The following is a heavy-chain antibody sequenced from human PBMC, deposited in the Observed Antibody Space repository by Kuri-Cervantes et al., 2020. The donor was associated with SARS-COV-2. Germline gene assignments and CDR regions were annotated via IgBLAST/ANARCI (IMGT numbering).Heavy chain of an antibody. D-gene: IGHD6-19*01. J-gene: IGHJ5*02. CDR3: ARAKAVAGPFIPFDP. CDR1: GFSLSTSGVG. Sequence: SGPTLVKPTQPLTLTCTFSGFSLSTSGVGVGWSRQPPGKALEWLAHIFSNDEKSYSTSLKSRLTISKDTSKSQVVLIMTNMDPVDTATYYCARAKAVAGPFIPFDPWGQGTLVTVSS. V-gene: IGHV2-26*01. CDR2: IFSNDEK.